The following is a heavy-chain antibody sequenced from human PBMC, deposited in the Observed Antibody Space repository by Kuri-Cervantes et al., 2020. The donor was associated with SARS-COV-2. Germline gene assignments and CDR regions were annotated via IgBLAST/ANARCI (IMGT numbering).Heavy chain of an antibody. D-gene: IGHD6-19*01. CDR2: MNPNSGNT. CDR3: ARSVGVDGWYASGTVF. V-gene: IGHV1-8*01. J-gene: IGHJ4*02. CDR1: GYTFTSYD. Sequence: ASVKVSCKASGYTFTSYDINWVRQATGQGLEWMGWMNPNSGNTGYAQKFQGRVTMTRNTSISTAYMELSSLRSEDTAVYYCARSVGVDGWYASGTVFWGQGTLVTVSS.